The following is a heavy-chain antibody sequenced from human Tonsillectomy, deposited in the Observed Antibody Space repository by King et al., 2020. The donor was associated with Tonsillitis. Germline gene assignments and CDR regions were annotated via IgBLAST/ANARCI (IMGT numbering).Heavy chain of an antibody. D-gene: IGHD2-21*02. V-gene: IGHV1-8*01. CDR1: GYTFSTYD. Sequence: QLVQSGAEVKKPGASVKVSCRASGYTFSTYDLNWVRQATGQGLEWMGWMNPKSGTTGYAQKLQGRVTMTRNTSISTAYMEMSSLRSEDTAVYYCARALPGDGHDADFWGPGTLVTVSS. CDR3: ARALPGDGHDADF. CDR2: MNPKSGTT. J-gene: IGHJ4*02.